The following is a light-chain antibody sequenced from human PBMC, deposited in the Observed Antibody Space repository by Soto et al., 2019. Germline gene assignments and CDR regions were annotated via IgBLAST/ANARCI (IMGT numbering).Light chain of an antibody. CDR3: QQYGSSPPT. V-gene: IGKV3-20*01. J-gene: IGKJ1*01. CDR2: DST. CDR1: QSIHTS. Sequence: EIVMTQSPATLSVSPGERATLSCRASQSIHTSLAWYQQKPGQPPRLVVYDSTLRANGVPDRFSGSGSGTDFTLTINRLEPEDFALYYCQQYGSSPPTFGQGTKVDIK.